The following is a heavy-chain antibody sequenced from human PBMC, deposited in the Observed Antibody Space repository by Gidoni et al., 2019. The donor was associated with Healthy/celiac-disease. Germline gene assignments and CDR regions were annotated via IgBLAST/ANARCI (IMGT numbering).Heavy chain of an antibody. CDR2: INHSGST. V-gene: IGHV4-34*01. J-gene: IGHJ5*02. D-gene: IGHD2-2*01. CDR3: TTSRRNWWFDP. CDR1: GGSFSGYY. Sequence: VQLQQCGARLLQPSETPSPPCAIYGGSFSGYYWSWLRQPPGKWVEWIGEINHSGSTNYNPSLKSRVTIAVDTYKTQFSLKLSVVTAAATAVYYCTTSRRNWWFDPWGQGTLVTVSS.